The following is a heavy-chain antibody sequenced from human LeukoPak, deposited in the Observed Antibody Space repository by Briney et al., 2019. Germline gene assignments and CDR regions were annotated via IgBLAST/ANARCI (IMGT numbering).Heavy chain of an antibody. CDR3: ARGGRRYDYVWGSYRYLPTSTDY. Sequence: SQTLSLTCAVSSVSVNSGGSSWSWIRQPPGKGLEWIGEINHSGSTNYNPSLKSRVTISVDTSKNQFSLKLSSVTAADTAVYYCARGGRRYDYVWGSYRYLPTSTDYWGQGTLVTVSS. V-gene: IGHV4-30-2*01. D-gene: IGHD3-16*02. CDR2: INHSGST. CDR1: SVSVNSGGSS. J-gene: IGHJ4*02.